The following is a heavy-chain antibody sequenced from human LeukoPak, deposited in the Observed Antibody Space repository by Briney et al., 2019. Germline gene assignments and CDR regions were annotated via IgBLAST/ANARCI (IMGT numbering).Heavy chain of an antibody. CDR1: GFTFSSYA. D-gene: IGHD2-2*02. CDR3: AKAIRSNQLQYRMIYNYGMDI. J-gene: IGHJ6*02. Sequence: GGSLRLSCAASGFTFSSYAMSWVRQAPGRGLEWVSAISGSGDNTYYADSVKGRFTISRDNSKNTLYLQMNSLRAEDAAIYYCAKAIRSNQLQYRMIYNYGMDIWGQGTTVTVSS. CDR2: ISGSGDNT. V-gene: IGHV3-23*01.